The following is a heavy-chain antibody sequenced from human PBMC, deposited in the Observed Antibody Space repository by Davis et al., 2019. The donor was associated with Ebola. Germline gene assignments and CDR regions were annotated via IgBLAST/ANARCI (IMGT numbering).Heavy chain of an antibody. D-gene: IGHD6-19*01. CDR3: ARGAVAGEIYNWFDP. CDR2: VYYSGST. V-gene: IGHV4-59*01. J-gene: IGHJ5*02. CDR1: GGSIRTNY. Sequence: SETLSLTCTVSGGSIRTNYWSWIRQPPGKGLEWIGHVYYSGSTHYNPSLRTPVTMSVDTSKNQFSLKLFSVTAADTAVYYCARGAVAGEIYNWFDPWGRGTLVTVSS.